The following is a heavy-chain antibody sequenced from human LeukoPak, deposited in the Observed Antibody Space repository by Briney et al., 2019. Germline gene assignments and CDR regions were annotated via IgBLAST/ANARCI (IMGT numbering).Heavy chain of an antibody. Sequence: SETLSLTCTVSGGSISSSNYYWGWIRQPPGKGLEWIGSIYYSGSTYYNPSLKSRVTISVDTSKNQFSLKLSSVTAADTGVYYCARQLRRGYGGYDGYWGQGTQVTVSS. D-gene: IGHD5-12*01. CDR2: IYYSGST. CDR3: ARQLRRGYGGYDGY. CDR1: GGSISSSNYY. J-gene: IGHJ4*02. V-gene: IGHV4-39*01.